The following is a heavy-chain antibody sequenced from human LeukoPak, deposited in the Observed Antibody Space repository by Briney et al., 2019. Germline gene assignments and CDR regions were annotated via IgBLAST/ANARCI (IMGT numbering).Heavy chain of an antibody. J-gene: IGHJ4*02. Sequence: PGGSLRLSCAASGFTLSTYAMSWVRQTPGKGLEWVAATSSSDAGTYHADSVKGRFTISRDNAKNSLYLQMNSLRAEDTAVYYCARDWACSGGSCYGFDYWGQGTLVTVSS. CDR3: ARDWACSGGSCYGFDY. D-gene: IGHD2-15*01. CDR1: GFTLSTYA. V-gene: IGHV3-21*01. CDR2: TSSSDAGT.